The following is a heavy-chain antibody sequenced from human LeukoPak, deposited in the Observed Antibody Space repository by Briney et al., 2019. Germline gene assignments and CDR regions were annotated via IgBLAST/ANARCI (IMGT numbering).Heavy chain of an antibody. D-gene: IGHD2-21*01. Sequence: SETLSLTCTVSGGSISSRSHYWGWIRQPPGKGPEWIGNIYNSGITYYNPSLKSRVTISVDTSKNQFSLKLSSVTAADTAVYYCARPGRDWCGGDCYSEYFDYWGQGTLVTVSS. CDR2: IYNSGIT. J-gene: IGHJ4*02. V-gene: IGHV4-39*01. CDR1: GGSISSRSHY. CDR3: ARPGRDWCGGDCYSEYFDY.